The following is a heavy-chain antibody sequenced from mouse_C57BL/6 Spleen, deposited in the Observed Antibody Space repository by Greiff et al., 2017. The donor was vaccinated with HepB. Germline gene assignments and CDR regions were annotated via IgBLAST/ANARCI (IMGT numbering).Heavy chain of an antibody. J-gene: IGHJ2*01. V-gene: IGHV5-9-1*02. CDR3: TRDRQGYFDY. CDR2: ISSGGDYI. Sequence: EVKVVESGEGLVKPGGSLKLSCAASGFTFSSYAMSWVRQTPEKRLEWVAYISSGGDYIYYADTVKGRFTISRDNARNTLYLQMSSLKSEDTAMYYCTRDRQGYFDYWGQGTTLTVSS. CDR1: GFTFSSYA.